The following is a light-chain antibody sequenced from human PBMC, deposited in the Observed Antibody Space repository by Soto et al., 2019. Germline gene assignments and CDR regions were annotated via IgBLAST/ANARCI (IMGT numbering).Light chain of an antibody. J-gene: IGKJ4*01. CDR2: HAS. V-gene: IGKV3-20*01. CDR1: QSVRSSY. CDR3: HHYGKSQLT. Sequence: ESVLTQSPGTLSLSPGERATLLCRASQSVRSSYLAWYQQKPGRAPRLLIYHASSRASGIPDRFSGRGSGTDFTVTISSLDPEGFAVYYCHHYGKSQLTFGGAKKVEIK.